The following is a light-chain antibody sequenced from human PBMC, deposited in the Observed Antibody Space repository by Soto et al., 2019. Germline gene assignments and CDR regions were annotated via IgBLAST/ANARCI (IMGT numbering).Light chain of an antibody. CDR2: DVS. Sequence: QSALTQPTSVSGSPGQSITISCTGTSSDVGGYNYVSWYQQHPGKAPKLMIYDVSNRPSGVSNRFSGSKSGNTDSLTISRVQAEDEDDYYCSLYTSSSTMVFGIRT. J-gene: IGLJ3*02. V-gene: IGLV2-14*01. CDR1: SSDVGGYNY. CDR3: SLYTSSSTMV.